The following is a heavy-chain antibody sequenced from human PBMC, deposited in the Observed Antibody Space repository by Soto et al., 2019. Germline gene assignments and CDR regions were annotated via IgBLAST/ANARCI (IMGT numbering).Heavy chain of an antibody. J-gene: IGHJ6*02. CDR2: INPKSGGT. CDR1: GYSFTDYH. Sequence: ASVKVSCKASGYSFTDYHIHWVRQAPGQGLEWLGRINPKSGGTSTAQKFQGWVTMTRDRSISTVYMELTRLRSDDTAVYFCARGHSTDCSDGVCSFFYNHEMDVWGQGTTVTVSS. CDR3: ARGHSTDCSDGVCSFFYNHEMDV. D-gene: IGHD2-8*01. V-gene: IGHV1-2*04.